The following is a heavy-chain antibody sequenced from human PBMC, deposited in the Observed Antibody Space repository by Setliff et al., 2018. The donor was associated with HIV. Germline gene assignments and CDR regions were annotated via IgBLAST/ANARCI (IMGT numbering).Heavy chain of an antibody. V-gene: IGHV4-59*08. D-gene: IGHD2-15*01. J-gene: IGHJ5*02. Sequence: PSETLSLTCTVSGGSIRTYYWSWIRQPPGKGLEWIGYIFYSVNTNYNPSLKGRVTISVDTSKNQFSLKLSSVTAADTAVYYCARLAREEYCRGRTCYPNWFDPWGSGTLVTVSS. CDR1: GGSIRTYY. CDR3: ARLAREEYCRGRTCYPNWFDP. CDR2: IFYSVNT.